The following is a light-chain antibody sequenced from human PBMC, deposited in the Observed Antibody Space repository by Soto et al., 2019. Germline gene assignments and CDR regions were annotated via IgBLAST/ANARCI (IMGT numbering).Light chain of an antibody. CDR1: ESVTNNY. Sequence: EVVLTQSPGTLSLSPGERATLSCRASESVTNNYLAWYQHKPGQAPRLLIYVTFDSATGIPDRFSGSESGTDFTLTISRLEPEDFAVYYCQQYGSSPPYTFGQGTKLEIK. CDR2: VTF. J-gene: IGKJ2*01. V-gene: IGKV3-20*01. CDR3: QQYGSSPPYT.